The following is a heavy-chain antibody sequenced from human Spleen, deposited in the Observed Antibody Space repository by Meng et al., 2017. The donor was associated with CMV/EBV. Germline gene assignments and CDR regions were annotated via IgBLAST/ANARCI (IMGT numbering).Heavy chain of an antibody. J-gene: IGHJ4*02. V-gene: IGHV1-69*05. CDR3: ARDSSSSGMPLDY. CDR2: IIPIFGTA. Sequence: SVKVSCKASGYTFTSNYIHVVRQAPGQGLEWIGGIIPIFGTANYAQKFQGRVTITTDESTSTAYMELSSLRSEDTAVYYCARDSSSSGMPLDYWGQGTLVTVSS. CDR1: GYTFTSNY. D-gene: IGHD6-6*01.